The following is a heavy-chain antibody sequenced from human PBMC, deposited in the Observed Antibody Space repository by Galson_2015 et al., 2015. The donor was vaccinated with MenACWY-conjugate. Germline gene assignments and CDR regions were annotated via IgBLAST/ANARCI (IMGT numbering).Heavy chain of an antibody. Sequence: SVKVSCKASGYTFTSYAMHWVRQAPGQRLEWMGWINAGNGNTKYSQKFQGRVTITRDTSASTAYMELSSLRSEDTAVYYCARDRGGATGYYYYGMDVWGQGTTVTVSS. V-gene: IGHV1-3*01. CDR3: ARDRGGATGYYYYGMDV. CDR2: INAGNGNT. CDR1: GYTFTSYA. J-gene: IGHJ6*02. D-gene: IGHD3-16*01.